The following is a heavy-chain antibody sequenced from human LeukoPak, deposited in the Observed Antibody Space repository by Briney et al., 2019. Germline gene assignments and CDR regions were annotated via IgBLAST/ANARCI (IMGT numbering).Heavy chain of an antibody. CDR1: GGSISSYC. D-gene: IGHD5-24*01. J-gene: IGHJ4*02. V-gene: IGHV4-59*01. Sequence: SETLSLTCTVSGGSISSYCWSWIRQPPGKGLEWIGYIYYSGSINYNPSLKSRVTISVDTSKNQFSLKLSTVTAADTAVYYCARVRSRDGLDYWGQGTLVTVSS. CDR3: ARVRSRDGLDY. CDR2: IYYSGSI.